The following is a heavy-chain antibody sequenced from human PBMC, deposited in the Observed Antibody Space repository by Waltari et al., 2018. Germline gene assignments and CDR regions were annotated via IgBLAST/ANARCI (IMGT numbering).Heavy chain of an antibody. CDR2: IYYSGST. V-gene: IGHV4-59*01. J-gene: IGHJ3*02. Sequence: QVQLQESGPGLVKPSETLSLTCTVSGGSISSYYWSWIRQHPGKGLEWIVDIYYSGSTNYNPSLKSRVTISVDTSKNQFSLKLSSVTAADTAVYYCARVVREAFDIWGQGTMVTVSS. CDR3: ARVVREAFDI. CDR1: GGSISSYY. D-gene: IGHD2-2*01.